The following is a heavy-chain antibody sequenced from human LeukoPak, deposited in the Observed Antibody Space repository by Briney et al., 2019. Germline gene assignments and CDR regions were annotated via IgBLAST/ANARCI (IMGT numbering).Heavy chain of an antibody. CDR1: GGTFSSYA. CDR2: IIPNFGIA. V-gene: IGHV1-69*04. D-gene: IGHD4-17*01. CDR3: ARTYGDYFVISRAYFDY. Sequence: SVTVSCKASGGTFSSYAISWVRQAPGQGLEWMGRIIPNFGIANYAQKFQGRVTITADKSTSTAYMELSSLRSEDTAVYYCARTYGDYFVISRAYFDYWGQGTLVTVSS. J-gene: IGHJ4*02.